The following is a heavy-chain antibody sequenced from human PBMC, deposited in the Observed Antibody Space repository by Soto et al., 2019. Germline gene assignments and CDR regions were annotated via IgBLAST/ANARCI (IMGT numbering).Heavy chain of an antibody. V-gene: IGHV3-74*01. Sequence: EVQLVESGGGLVQPGGSLRLSCAASGFTFSTYWMHWVRQAPGKGLVWVSRINSDGSSTYYADSVKGRFTISRDNAKKPLYLKINSRRAEDPAGYSCARLLAGNRDYWGQGPLVTVSS. CDR1: GFTFSTYW. CDR2: INSDGSST. D-gene: IGHD3-3*02. CDR3: ARLLAGNRDY. J-gene: IGHJ4*02.